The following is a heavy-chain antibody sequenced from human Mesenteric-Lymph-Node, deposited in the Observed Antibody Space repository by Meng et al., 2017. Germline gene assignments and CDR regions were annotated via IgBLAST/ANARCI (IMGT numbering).Heavy chain of an antibody. D-gene: IGHD3-10*01. V-gene: IGHV1-2*02. CDR2: INPNSGDT. CDR3: SIWFGELSHSYYYYYGMDV. Sequence: ASVKVSCKPSGYTFSDFHMHWVRQAPGHGLEWMGWINPNSGDTDSAPKFQGRVSMTRDTSISTAYMELSRLRSDDTAVYYRSIWFGELSHSYYYYYGMDVWGQGTTVTVSS. J-gene: IGHJ6*02. CDR1: GYTFSDFH.